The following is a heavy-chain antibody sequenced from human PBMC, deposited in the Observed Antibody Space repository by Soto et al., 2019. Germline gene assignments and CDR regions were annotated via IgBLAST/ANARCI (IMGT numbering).Heavy chain of an antibody. Sequence: GESLKISCKGSGDRFTSYWIGWVRQMPGKGLEWMGIIFPGDSDTRYSPSFQGQVTISADKSISTAYLQWSSLKASDTAMYYCARQPGVREIDRFHYWGKGTQVTVSS. D-gene: IGHD3-10*02. CDR2: IFPGDSDT. V-gene: IGHV5-51*01. CDR1: GDRFTSYW. CDR3: ARQPGVREIDRFHY. J-gene: IGHJ4*02.